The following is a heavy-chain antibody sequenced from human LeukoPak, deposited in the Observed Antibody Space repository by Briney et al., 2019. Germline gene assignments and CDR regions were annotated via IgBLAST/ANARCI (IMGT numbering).Heavy chain of an antibody. CDR2: MNNKYGGA. V-gene: IGHV1-2*02. CDR1: GDTFTASY. D-gene: IGHD5-18*01. CDR3: ARAAGLWSEADF. J-gene: IGHJ4*02. Sequence: GESLKVSCKASGDTFTASYMHWVRQAPGQGLEWMGWMNNKYGGANYAQKFKGRVTMTRDMSTTTVYMELNNLMSDDTAVYYCARAAGLWSEADFWGQGTLVTVSS.